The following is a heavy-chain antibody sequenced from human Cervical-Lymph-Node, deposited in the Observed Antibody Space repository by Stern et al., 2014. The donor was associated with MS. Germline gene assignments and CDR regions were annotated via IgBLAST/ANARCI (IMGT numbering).Heavy chain of an antibody. CDR2: IVVGSGNT. D-gene: IGHD1-14*01. J-gene: IGHJ4*02. CDR1: GFTFTSSA. V-gene: IGHV1-58*01. Sequence: HLVESGPEVKKPGTSVKVSCKASGFTFTSSAVQWVRQARGQRLEWIGWIVVGSGNTNYAQKFQERVTITRDMSTSTAYMELSSLRSEDTAVYYCAALQSVTDFDYWGQGTLVTVSS. CDR3: AALQSVTDFDY.